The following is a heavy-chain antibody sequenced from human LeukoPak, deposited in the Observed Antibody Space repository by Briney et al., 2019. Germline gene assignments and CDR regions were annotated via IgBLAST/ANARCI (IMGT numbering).Heavy chain of an antibody. J-gene: IGHJ6*02. V-gene: IGHV1-69*13. Sequence: ASVKVSCKASGGTFSSYAISWVRQAPGQGLEWMGGIIPIFGTANYAQKFQGRVTITADESTSTAYMELSSLRSEDTAVYYCARPNSSSSYYYYYGMDVWGQGTMVTVSS. CDR1: GGTFSSYA. D-gene: IGHD6-6*01. CDR3: ARPNSSSSYYYYYGMDV. CDR2: IIPIFGTA.